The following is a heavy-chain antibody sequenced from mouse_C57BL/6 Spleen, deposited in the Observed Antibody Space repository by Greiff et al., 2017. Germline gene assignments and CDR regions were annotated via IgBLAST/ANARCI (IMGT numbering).Heavy chain of an antibody. CDR1: GYTFTSYW. D-gene: IGHD1-1*01. CDR3: ARYYGSSYPFDY. CDR2: IYPGSGST. J-gene: IGHJ2*01. V-gene: IGHV1-55*01. Sequence: VQRVESGAELVKPGASVKMSCKASGYTFTSYWITWVKQRPGQGLEWIGDIYPGSGSTNYNEKFKSKATLTVDTSSSTAYMQLSSLTSEDSAVYYCARYYGSSYPFDYWGQGTTLTVSS.